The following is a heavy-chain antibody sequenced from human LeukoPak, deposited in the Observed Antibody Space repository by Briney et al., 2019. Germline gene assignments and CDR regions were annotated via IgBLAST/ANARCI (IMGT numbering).Heavy chain of an antibody. CDR3: ARLSVVVVPAAPGYYYYYMDV. Sequence: SGGSLKISCKGSGYSFTSYWIGWVRQMPGKGLEWMGIIYPGDSDTRYSPSFQGQVTISADKSISTAYLQWSSLKASDTAMYYCARLSVVVVPAAPGYYYYYMDVWGKGTTVTVSS. D-gene: IGHD2-2*01. CDR2: IYPGDSDT. V-gene: IGHV5-51*01. CDR1: GYSFTSYW. J-gene: IGHJ6*03.